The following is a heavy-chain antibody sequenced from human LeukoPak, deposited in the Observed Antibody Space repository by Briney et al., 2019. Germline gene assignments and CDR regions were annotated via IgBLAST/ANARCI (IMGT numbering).Heavy chain of an antibody. Sequence: QPGGSLRLSCAASGFTFDTYWMSWVRQAPGRGLEGVANIKQDGSEVYYVDSVKGRFTISRDNAKNSMYLQMNSLRAEDTAVYYCARDLPEGGSYTPYFDSWGQGTLVTVSS. J-gene: IGHJ4*02. CDR2: IKQDGSEV. CDR1: GFTFDTYW. CDR3: ARDLPEGGSYTPYFDS. V-gene: IGHV3-7*05. D-gene: IGHD1-26*01.